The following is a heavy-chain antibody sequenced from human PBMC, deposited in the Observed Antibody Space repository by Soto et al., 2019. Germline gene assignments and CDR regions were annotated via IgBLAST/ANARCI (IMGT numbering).Heavy chain of an antibody. CDR3: ARDLYDPALGTSDGMDV. J-gene: IGHJ6*02. CDR2: ISYKGTT. D-gene: IGHD3-16*01. V-gene: IGHV4-31*03. CDR1: GGSITIGGFF. Sequence: SETLSLTCTVSGGSITIGGFFWSWVRQHPVRGLEWIGYISYKGTTFYNTSLKSRVSISLDTSQNHFSLMLSSVTAADSAIYYCARDLYDPALGTSDGMDVWGQGTTVTVSS.